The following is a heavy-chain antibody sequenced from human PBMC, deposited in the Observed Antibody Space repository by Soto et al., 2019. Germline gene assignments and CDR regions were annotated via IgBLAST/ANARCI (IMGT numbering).Heavy chain of an antibody. CDR3: ARELRGYSYFAYYGMDV. D-gene: IGHD5-18*01. CDR2: IWYDGSNK. V-gene: IGHV3-33*01. J-gene: IGHJ6*02. CDR1: GFTFSSYG. Sequence: QVQLVESGGGVVQPGRSLRLSCAASGFTFSSYGMHWVRQAPGKGLXXXXVIWYDGSNKYYADSVKGRFTISRDNSKNTLYLQMNSLRAEDTAVYYCARELRGYSYFAYYGMDVWGQGTTVTVSS.